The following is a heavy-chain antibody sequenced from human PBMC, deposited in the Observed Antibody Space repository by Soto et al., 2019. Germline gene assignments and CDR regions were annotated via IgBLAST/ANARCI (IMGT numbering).Heavy chain of an antibody. J-gene: IGHJ6*02. Sequence: GGSLRLSCAASGFTVSSNYMSWVRQAPGKGLEWVSVIYSGGSTYYADSVKGRFTISRDNSKNTLYLQMNSLRAEDTAVYYCAREGGYCSGGSCYWYYYGMDVWSQGTTVTVSS. CDR1: GFTVSSNY. CDR3: AREGGYCSGGSCYWYYYGMDV. D-gene: IGHD2-15*01. V-gene: IGHV3-53*01. CDR2: IYSGGST.